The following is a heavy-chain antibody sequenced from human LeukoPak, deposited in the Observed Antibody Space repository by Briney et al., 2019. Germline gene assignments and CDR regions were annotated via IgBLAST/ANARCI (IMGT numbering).Heavy chain of an antibody. J-gene: IGHJ4*02. CDR3: ARFEYGAPDY. CDR2: TYYRSRWSY. D-gene: IGHD2/OR15-2a*01. Sequence: SQTLSLTCAISGDSVSSITAARNWIRQSPSRGLEWLGRTYYRSRWSYEYTTSVKGRITINADTSENQFSLQLKSVTPEDTIGDYCARFEYGAPDYWGQGTLVTVSS. V-gene: IGHV6-1*01. CDR1: GDSVSSITAA.